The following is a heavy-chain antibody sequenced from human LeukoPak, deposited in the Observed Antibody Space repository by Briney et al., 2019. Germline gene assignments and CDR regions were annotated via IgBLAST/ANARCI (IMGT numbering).Heavy chain of an antibody. CDR3: ARVPSYDSSGSYH. Sequence: AGGSLRLSCAASGFTFSDHYMDWVRQAPGKGLEWVGRTRNKANSYTTEYAASVKGRFTISRDDSKNSLYLQMNSLKTEDTAVYYCARVPSYDSSGSYHWGQGTLVTVSS. CDR1: GFTFSDHY. V-gene: IGHV3-72*01. CDR2: TRNKANSYTT. D-gene: IGHD3-22*01. J-gene: IGHJ5*02.